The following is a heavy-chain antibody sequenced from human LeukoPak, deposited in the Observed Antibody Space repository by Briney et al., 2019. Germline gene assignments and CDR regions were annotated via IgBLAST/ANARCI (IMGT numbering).Heavy chain of an antibody. CDR2: INGDGSTT. J-gene: IGHJ4*02. CDR1: GFTFSSYW. Sequence: GGSLRLSCAASGFTFSSYWMHWVRQAPGKGLVWVSRINGDGSTTTYADSVKGRFTISRDNAKNTLYLQMNSLRADDTAVYYCARDQTVTTGFDYWGQGTLVTVSS. D-gene: IGHD4-17*01. V-gene: IGHV3-74*01. CDR3: ARDQTVTTGFDY.